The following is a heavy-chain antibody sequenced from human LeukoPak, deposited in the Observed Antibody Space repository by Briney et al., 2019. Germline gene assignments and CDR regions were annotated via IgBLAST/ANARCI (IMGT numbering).Heavy chain of an antibody. CDR1: GASIRSGDYY. CDR2: IYDSGST. J-gene: IGHJ3*02. V-gene: IGHV4-30-4*01. D-gene: IGHD2-15*01. CDR3: ARDCGGGSCYGAFDI. Sequence: SQTLSLTCTVSGASIRSGDYYWSWTRQPPGTGLEWIGYIYDSGSTYYNPSLKSRITISVDTSENRFSLKLSSVSATDTAVYYGARDCGGGSCYGAFDIWGQGTMVTVSS.